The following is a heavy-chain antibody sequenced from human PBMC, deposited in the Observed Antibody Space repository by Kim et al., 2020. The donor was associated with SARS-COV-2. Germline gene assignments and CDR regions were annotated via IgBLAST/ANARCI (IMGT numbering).Heavy chain of an antibody. CDR2: IYYSGSS. CDR3: ARQKMGLGVVTASESRYGMDV. Sequence: SETLSLTCTVSGGSISSNNYYWGWIRQPPGKGLEWIGNIYYSGSSYYNPSLKSRVTISVDTSKNQFSLKLNSVTAADTAVYYCARQKMGLGVVTASESRYGMDVWSQGTTVTVSS. V-gene: IGHV4-39*01. D-gene: IGHD2-21*02. CDR1: GGSISSNNYY. J-gene: IGHJ6*02.